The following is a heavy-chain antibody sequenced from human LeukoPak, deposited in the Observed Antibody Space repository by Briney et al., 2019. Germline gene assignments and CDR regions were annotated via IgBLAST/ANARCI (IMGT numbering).Heavy chain of an antibody. D-gene: IGHD5-18*01. CDR3: ARDSHGYPLDH. J-gene: IGHJ4*02. CDR1: GFTYSSYC. Sequence: PGGSLRLSCAASGFTYSSYCVHWVRQAPGKGLVWVSRISGDGTSTTYADSVKGRFTIFRDNAKNTLSLQMNSLSAEDTAVYYCARDSHGYPLDHWGQGTLVPVSS. CDR2: ISGDGTST. V-gene: IGHV3-74*01.